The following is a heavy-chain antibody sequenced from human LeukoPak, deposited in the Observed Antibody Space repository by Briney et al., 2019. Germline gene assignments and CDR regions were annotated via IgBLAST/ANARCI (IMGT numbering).Heavy chain of an antibody. J-gene: IGHJ2*01. Sequence: GGSLRLSCAASGFTFSSYWMSWVRQAPGKGLEWVANIKQDGSEKYYVDSVKGRFTISRDNAKDSLYLQMNSLRAEDTAVYYCARAGITAVWYFDLWGRGTLVTVSS. CDR1: GFTFSSYW. CDR2: IKQDGSEK. V-gene: IGHV3-7*03. CDR3: ARAGITAVWYFDL. D-gene: IGHD3-10*01.